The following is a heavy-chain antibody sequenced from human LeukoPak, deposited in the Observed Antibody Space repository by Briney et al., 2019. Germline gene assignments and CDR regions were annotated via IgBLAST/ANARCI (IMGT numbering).Heavy chain of an antibody. V-gene: IGHV4-34*01. D-gene: IGHD3-16*02. CDR2: INHSGST. CDR3: ARGRARSRFPRLGELSPEYFDY. CDR1: GGSFSGYY. Sequence: KPSETLSLTCAVYGGSFSGYYWSWIRQPPGKGLEWIGEINHSGSTNYNPSLKSRVTISVDTSKNQFSLKLSSVTAADTAVYYCARGRARSRFPRLGELSPEYFDYWGQGTLVTVSS. J-gene: IGHJ4*02.